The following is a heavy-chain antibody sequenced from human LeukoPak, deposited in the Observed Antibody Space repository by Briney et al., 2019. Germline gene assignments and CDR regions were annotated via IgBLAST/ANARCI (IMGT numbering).Heavy chain of an antibody. CDR3: ARQGDGYCSSSNCLFSFDY. Sequence: SETLSLTCTVSGDSISTSSYFWGWIRQSPGKGLEWIASIYYTGNTYYNPSLKSRVTISEDTSNNQFYLKLNSVSAADTAVCYCARQGDGYCSSSNCLFSFDYWGQGTLVTVSS. D-gene: IGHD2-2*03. V-gene: IGHV4-39*01. CDR1: GDSISTSSYF. CDR2: IYYTGNT. J-gene: IGHJ4*02.